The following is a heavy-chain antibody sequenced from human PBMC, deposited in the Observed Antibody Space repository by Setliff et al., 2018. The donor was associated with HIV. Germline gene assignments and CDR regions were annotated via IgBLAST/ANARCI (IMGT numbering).Heavy chain of an antibody. J-gene: IGHJ4*02. CDR1: GFTFTDYW. V-gene: IGHV3-74*01. CDR2: INVDGSSI. Sequence: GESLKISCAASGFTFTDYWMHWVRQVPGQGLVWVSRINVDGSSISYADSVKGRFTISRDNSKNTVYLQMNSLRAEDTAEYYCAKELAASGLGYFDSWGRGILVTVSS. D-gene: IGHD3-22*01. CDR3: AKELAASGLGYFDS.